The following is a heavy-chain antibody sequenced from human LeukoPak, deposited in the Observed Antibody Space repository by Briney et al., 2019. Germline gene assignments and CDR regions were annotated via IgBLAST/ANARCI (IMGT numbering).Heavy chain of an antibody. CDR1: GYTFTSYG. V-gene: IGHV1-18*01. CDR3: ARDTYYDFWSGYQHSRNFDY. J-gene: IGHJ4*02. CDR2: ISAYNGNT. D-gene: IGHD3-3*01. Sequence: ASVKVSCKASGYTFTSYGISWVRQAPGQGLEWMGWISAYNGNTNYAQKLQGRVTMTTDTSTSTAYMELRSLSSDDTAVYYCARDTYYDFWSGYQHSRNFDYWGQGTLVTVSS.